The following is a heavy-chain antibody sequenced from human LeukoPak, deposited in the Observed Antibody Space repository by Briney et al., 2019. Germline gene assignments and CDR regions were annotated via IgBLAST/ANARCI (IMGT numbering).Heavy chain of an antibody. V-gene: IGHV4-34*01. D-gene: IGHD3-10*01. Sequence: SETLSLTCAVYGGSFSGYYWSWIRQPPGKGLEWIVEINHSGSTYYNPSLKSRVTISVDRSKNQFSLKLSSVTAADTAVYYCASQTYGSGSYGGPHWGQGTLVTVSS. CDR1: GGSFSGYY. CDR3: ASQTYGSGSYGGPH. J-gene: IGHJ4*02. CDR2: INHSGST.